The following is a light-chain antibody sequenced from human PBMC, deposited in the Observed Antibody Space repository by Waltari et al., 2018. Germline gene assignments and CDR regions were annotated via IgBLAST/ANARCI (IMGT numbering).Light chain of an antibody. CDR3: QQYYSYPLT. Sequence: DVQLTQSPSSLSAPIGDRVTITCRASQGISNYVGWFQQKPGKAPKPLIYGASILESGVPSKFSGSGFETEFTLTISSLQPEDVASYYCQQYYSYPLTFGGGTTVEIK. CDR2: GAS. CDR1: QGISNY. V-gene: IGKV1-16*02. J-gene: IGKJ4*01.